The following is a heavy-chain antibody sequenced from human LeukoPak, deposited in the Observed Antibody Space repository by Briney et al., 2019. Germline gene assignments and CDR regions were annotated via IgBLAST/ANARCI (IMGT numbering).Heavy chain of an antibody. J-gene: IGHJ6*03. Sequence: GGPLRLSCAASGFPFSSYLMSWVRQAPGKGLEWVANINQDGSEEYYVDSVKGRFTISRDNAKNSLYLSMNSLRAEDTAVYYCARIGYSYGPLGYYYYMDVWGKGTTVTISS. CDR2: INQDGSEE. CDR1: GFPFSSYL. D-gene: IGHD5-18*01. V-gene: IGHV3-7*01. CDR3: ARIGYSYGPLGYYYYMDV.